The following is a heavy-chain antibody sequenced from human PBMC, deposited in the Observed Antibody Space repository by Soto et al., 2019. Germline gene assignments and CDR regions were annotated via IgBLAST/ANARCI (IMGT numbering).Heavy chain of an antibody. D-gene: IGHD1-1*01. CDR2: INQDGSEK. Sequence: GGSLRLSCAASGFTFSSYWMSWVRQAPGRGLEWVANINQDGSEKYYVDSVKGRFTISRDNARNSLYLQMNNLRAEDTAVYYCARAKVTNYYYYYMDVWGKGTTVTVSS. V-gene: IGHV3-7*01. J-gene: IGHJ6*03. CDR3: ARAKVTNYYYYYMDV. CDR1: GFTFSSYW.